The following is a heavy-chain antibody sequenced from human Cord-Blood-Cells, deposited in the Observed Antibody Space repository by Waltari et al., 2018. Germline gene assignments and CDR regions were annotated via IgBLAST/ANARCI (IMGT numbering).Heavy chain of an antibody. CDR1: SGSISSSSYY. D-gene: IGHD2-2*01. J-gene: IGHJ3*02. Sequence: QLQLQESGPGLVKPSETLSLTCTVSSGSISSSSYYWGWIRQPPGKGLEWIGSIYYSGSTYYNPSLKSRVTIFVDTSKNQFSLKLSSVTAADTAAYYCAQVVPAAFAFDIWGQGTMVTVSS. CDR2: IYYSGST. V-gene: IGHV4-39*01. CDR3: AQVVPAAFAFDI.